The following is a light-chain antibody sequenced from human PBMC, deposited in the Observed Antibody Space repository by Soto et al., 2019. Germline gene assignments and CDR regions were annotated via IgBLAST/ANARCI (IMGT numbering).Light chain of an antibody. V-gene: IGKV3-15*01. CDR2: GAS. CDR3: QQYDSSPT. J-gene: IGKJ1*01. Sequence: EIVMTQSPATLSVSPGERATLSCRASQSVSSNLAWYQQKPGQAPRLLIYGASTRATGIPSRFSGSGSGTEFTLTISSLQSEDSAVYYCQQYDSSPTFGQVTTVEIK. CDR1: QSVSSN.